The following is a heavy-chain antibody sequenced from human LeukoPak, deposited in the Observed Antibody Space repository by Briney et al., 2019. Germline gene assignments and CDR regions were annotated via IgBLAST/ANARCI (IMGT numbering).Heavy chain of an antibody. CDR3: ARQATLLAGRLEAGGFDI. CDR2: IYPSGST. D-gene: IGHD3-3*01. Sequence: SETLCLTCSVSGGSFSDYYWNWIRQSPGKGLEWIGYIYPSGSTDYNPSLKSRVTMSTDTSKNQISLKLTSVTAADTAVYFCARQATLLAGRLEAGGFDIWGRGTMVTVSS. V-gene: IGHV4-59*08. CDR1: GGSFSDYY. J-gene: IGHJ3*02.